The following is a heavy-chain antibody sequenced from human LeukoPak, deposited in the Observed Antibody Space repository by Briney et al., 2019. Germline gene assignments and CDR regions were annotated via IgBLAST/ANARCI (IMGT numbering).Heavy chain of an antibody. CDR3: AKAQYSSSSEYFQP. D-gene: IGHD6-13*01. Sequence: PGGSLRLSCAASGFTFDDYAMHWVRQAPGKGLEWVSGISWNSGSIGYADSVKGRFTISRDNAKNSLYLQMNSLRAEDTALYYCAKAQYSSSSEYFQPWGQGTLVTVSS. CDR1: GFTFDDYA. V-gene: IGHV3-9*01. J-gene: IGHJ1*01. CDR2: ISWNSGSI.